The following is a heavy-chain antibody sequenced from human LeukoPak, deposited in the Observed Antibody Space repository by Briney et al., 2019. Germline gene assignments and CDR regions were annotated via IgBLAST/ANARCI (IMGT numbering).Heavy chain of an antibody. Sequence: GGSLRLSCAASGFTFSSFSMHWVRQAPGKGLESVSAISSNGGSTYYANSVKGRFTISRDNAKNSLYLQMNSLRAEDTAVYYCATFPVVGATSPDYWGQGTLVTVSS. CDR1: GFTFSSFS. CDR3: ATFPVVGATSPDY. V-gene: IGHV3-64*01. D-gene: IGHD2-15*01. CDR2: ISSNGGST. J-gene: IGHJ4*02.